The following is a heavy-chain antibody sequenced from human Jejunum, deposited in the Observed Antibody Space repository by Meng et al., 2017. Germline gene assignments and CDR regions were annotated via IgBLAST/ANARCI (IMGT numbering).Heavy chain of an antibody. CDR3: ARDMSVAGNTRPYYFDY. CDR2: ISDSGTTI. CDR1: GFTFSSYE. D-gene: IGHD6-19*01. J-gene: IGHJ4*02. V-gene: IGHV3-48*03. Sequence: GESLKISCAASGFTFSSYEMNWVRQAPGKGLEWVSYISDSGTTIYYADSVKGRFTTSRDNAKNSLYLQVNSLRAEDTALYYCARDMSVAGNTRPYYFDYWGQGTLVTVSS.